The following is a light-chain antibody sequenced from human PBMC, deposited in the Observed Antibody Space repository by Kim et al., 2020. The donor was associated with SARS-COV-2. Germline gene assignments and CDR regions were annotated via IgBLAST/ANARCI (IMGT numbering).Light chain of an antibody. Sequence: EIVMTQSPAILSVSPGESATLSCRASQSVRSNLAWYQQKPGQAPRLLIYGASTRTTGIPARFSGSGSGTDFTLTISSLQSEDFAVYYCQQYNDWPPYTFGQGTKLEIK. CDR1: QSVRSN. J-gene: IGKJ2*01. CDR3: QQYNDWPPYT. CDR2: GAS. V-gene: IGKV3-15*01.